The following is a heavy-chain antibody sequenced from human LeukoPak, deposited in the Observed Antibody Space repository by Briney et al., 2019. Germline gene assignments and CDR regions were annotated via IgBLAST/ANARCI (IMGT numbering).Heavy chain of an antibody. CDR1: GYSFTSYW. D-gene: IGHD3-10*01. J-gene: IGHJ4*02. CDR2: IYPGDSDT. Sequence: KPGESLKISCKGSGYSFTSYWIGWVRQMPGKGLEWMGIIYPGDSDTRYSPSFQGQVTISADKSISTAYLQWSSLKASDTAMYYCARRYYYGSGSLHYFDYWGQGTLVTVSS. V-gene: IGHV5-51*03. CDR3: ARRYYYGSGSLHYFDY.